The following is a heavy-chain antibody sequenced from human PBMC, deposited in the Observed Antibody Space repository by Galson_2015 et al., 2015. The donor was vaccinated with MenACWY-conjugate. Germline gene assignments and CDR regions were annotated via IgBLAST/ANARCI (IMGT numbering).Heavy chain of an antibody. CDR3: ARWGPAGTRDY. J-gene: IGHJ4*01. CDR1: GDSVSSESVA. CDR2: TYYRSKWFN. D-gene: IGHD6-13*01. V-gene: IGHV6-1*01. Sequence: CAISGDSVSSESVAWNWIRQSPSRGLEWLGRTYYRSKWFNDYAMSVKSRITISPDTSKNQFSLQLNSVTPEDTAVYYCARWGPAGTRDYWGHGTLVTVSS.